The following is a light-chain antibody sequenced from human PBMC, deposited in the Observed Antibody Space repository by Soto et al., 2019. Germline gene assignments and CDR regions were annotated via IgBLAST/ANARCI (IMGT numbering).Light chain of an antibody. Sequence: AIQMTQSPSSLSASVGDRVTITCRASQDIRSELGWYQQKPGKAPKLLIFTASSLQSGVPSRFSGSGSGTDFTLSISSLQPEDFATYYCLQDYPYPRTFGQGTKVEI. V-gene: IGKV1-6*01. CDR1: QDIRSE. CDR3: LQDYPYPRT. CDR2: TAS. J-gene: IGKJ1*01.